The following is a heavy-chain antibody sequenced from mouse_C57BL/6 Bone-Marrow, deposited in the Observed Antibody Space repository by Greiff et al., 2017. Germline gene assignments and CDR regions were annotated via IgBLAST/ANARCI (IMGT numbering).Heavy chain of an antibody. D-gene: IGHD2-2*01. CDR3: ARSGGVVTVPFAY. CDR1: GYTFTSYW. CDR2: IHPNSGST. J-gene: IGHJ3*01. V-gene: IGHV1-64*01. Sequence: QVQLQQPGAELVKPGASVKLSCKASGYTFTSYWMHWVKQRPGQGLEWIGMIHPNSGSTNYNEKFKSKATLTVDKSSSTAYMQLSSLTSEDSAVYYCARSGGVVTVPFAYWGQGTLVTVSA.